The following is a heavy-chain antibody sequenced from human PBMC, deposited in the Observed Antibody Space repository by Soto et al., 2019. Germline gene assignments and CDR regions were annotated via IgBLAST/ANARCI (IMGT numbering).Heavy chain of an antibody. Sequence: GGSLRLSCAASGFTFSSYSMSWVRQAPGKGLEWVSYITSSSSTLYYADSVEGRFTISRDNAKNSLYLQMNSLRDEDTAVYYCARVYYYDSSDIFDPWGQGNLVTVSS. CDR1: GFTFSSYS. J-gene: IGHJ5*02. D-gene: IGHD3-22*01. CDR3: ARVYYYDSSDIFDP. V-gene: IGHV3-48*02. CDR2: ITSSSSTL.